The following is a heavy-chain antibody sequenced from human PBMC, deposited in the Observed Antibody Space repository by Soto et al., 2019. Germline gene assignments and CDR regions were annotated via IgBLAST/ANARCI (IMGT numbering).Heavy chain of an antibody. V-gene: IGHV1-46*01. CDR1: GYTFTNQY. D-gene: IGHD1-26*01. CDR3: AIREPVS. J-gene: IGHJ4*02. CDR2: FKPSDGGT. Sequence: QLVQSGAEVKKPGASVKVSCKASGYTFTNQYMHWVRQAPGQGLEWMGMFKPSDGGTNYAQKSQGRLHMTRDTYTNTLPIARSSLRSDATAVYYCAIREPVSGGEGILVTVSS.